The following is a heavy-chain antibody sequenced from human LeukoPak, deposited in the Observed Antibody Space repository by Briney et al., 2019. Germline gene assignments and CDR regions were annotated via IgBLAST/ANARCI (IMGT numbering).Heavy chain of an antibody. D-gene: IGHD3-9*01. CDR3: ARGSDDILTGYYRN. J-gene: IGHJ4*02. Sequence: SQTLSLTCAVSGGSISSGGYSWSWIRQPPGKGLEWIGYIYHSGSTYYNPSLKSRVTISVDRSKNQFSLRLSSVTAADTAVYYCARGSDDILTGYYRNWGQGTLVTVSS. CDR1: GGSISSGGYS. CDR2: IYHSGST. V-gene: IGHV4-30-2*01.